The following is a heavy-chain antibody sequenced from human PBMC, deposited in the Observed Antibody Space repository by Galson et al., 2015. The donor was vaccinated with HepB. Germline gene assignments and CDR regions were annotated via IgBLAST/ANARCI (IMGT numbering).Heavy chain of an antibody. CDR1: GFTFDDYG. V-gene: IGHV3-20*04. Sequence: SLRLSCAASGFTFDDYGMSWVRQAPGKGLEWVSGINWNGGSTGYADSVKGRFTISRDNAKNSLYLQMNSLKTEDTAVYYCTRLAGSHTSGVVYWGQGTLVTVSS. CDR2: INWNGGST. D-gene: IGHD2-21*01. J-gene: IGHJ4*02. CDR3: TRLAGSHTSGVVY.